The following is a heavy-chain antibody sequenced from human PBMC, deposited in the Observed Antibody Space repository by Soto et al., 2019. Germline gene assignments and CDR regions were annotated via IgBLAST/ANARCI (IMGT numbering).Heavy chain of an antibody. Sequence: PSESLSLTCTVSGGSISSSNYYWGWIRQPPGKGLEWIGSIYYSGSTAYNSSLKSRVTMSVDTSKNQLSLRLSSVTAADTAVYYCASPTLGAFDIWGQVTMVTVSS. J-gene: IGHJ3*02. CDR2: IYYSGST. D-gene: IGHD3-16*01. CDR1: GGSISSSNYY. CDR3: ASPTLGAFDI. V-gene: IGHV4-39*01.